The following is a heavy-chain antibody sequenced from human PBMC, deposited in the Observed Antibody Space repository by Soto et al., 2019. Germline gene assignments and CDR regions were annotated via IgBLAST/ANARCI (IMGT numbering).Heavy chain of an antibody. J-gene: IGHJ5*02. CDR1: GGTFSSYT. CDR3: ASSPDYDILSGDP. V-gene: IGHV1-69*02. Sequence: QVQLVQSGAEVQKPGSSVKVSCKASGGTFSSYTISWVRQAPGQGLEWMGRIIPILGIANYAQKFQGRVTITADKSTSTAYMELSSLRSEDTAVYYCASSPDYDILSGDPWGQGTLVTVSS. CDR2: IIPILGIA. D-gene: IGHD3-9*01.